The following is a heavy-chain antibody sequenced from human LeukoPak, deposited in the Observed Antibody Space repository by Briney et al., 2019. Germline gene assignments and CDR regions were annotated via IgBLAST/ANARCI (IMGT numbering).Heavy chain of an antibody. CDR1: VLTFSSYG. V-gene: IGHV3-30*18. CDR3: VEDGTGGYSYGYFDY. Sequence: GGSLRLSCAASVLTFSSYGMHWVRQAPGTGLEWIAVISHDGNNKYYADSVKGRFTISRDNSKNTLYLQMNSLRAEDTAVYYCVEDGTGGYSYGYFDYWGQGTLVTVSS. CDR2: ISHDGNNK. J-gene: IGHJ4*02. D-gene: IGHD5-18*01.